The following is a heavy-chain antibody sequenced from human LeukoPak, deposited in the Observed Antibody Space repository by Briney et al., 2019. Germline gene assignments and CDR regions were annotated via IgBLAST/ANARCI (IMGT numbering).Heavy chain of an antibody. CDR1: GGSISSHY. CDR3: ARGGSSRQIDY. Sequence: SETLSLTCTVSGGSISSHYWSWIRQPPGKGLEWIGYIYYSGSTNYNPSLKSRLTISVDTSKNQFSLKLSSVTAADTAVYYCARGGSSRQIDYWGQGTLVTVSS. CDR2: IYYSGST. J-gene: IGHJ4*02. V-gene: IGHV4-59*11. D-gene: IGHD1-26*01.